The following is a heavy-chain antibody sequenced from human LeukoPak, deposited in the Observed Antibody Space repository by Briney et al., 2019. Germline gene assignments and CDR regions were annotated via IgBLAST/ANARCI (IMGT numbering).Heavy chain of an antibody. J-gene: IGHJ4*02. CDR1: GYTFTGYN. Sequence: ASVKVSCKASGYTFTGYNMHWVRQAPGQGLEWMGWINPNSGGTNYAQKFQGMVTMTRDTYINTAYLELGRLTSDDTAVYYCTKEGVEGYWGQGTLVTVSS. CDR2: INPNSGGT. CDR3: TKEGVEGY. V-gene: IGHV1-2*02.